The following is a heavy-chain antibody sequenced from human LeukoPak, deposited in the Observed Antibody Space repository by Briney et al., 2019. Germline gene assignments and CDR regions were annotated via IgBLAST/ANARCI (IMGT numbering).Heavy chain of an antibody. CDR3: ARGLCGGDCYSE. CDR1: GFSFSTYT. CDR2: IQHDGGRT. J-gene: IGHJ4*02. D-gene: IGHD2-21*02. V-gene: IGHV3-30-3*01. Sequence: GGSLRLSYAASGFSFSTYTMNWVRQAPGKGLERVAGIQHDGGRTYYADSVKGRFTISRDNSKNTLYLQMNSLRAEDTAVYYCARGLCGGDCYSEWGQGTRVSVS.